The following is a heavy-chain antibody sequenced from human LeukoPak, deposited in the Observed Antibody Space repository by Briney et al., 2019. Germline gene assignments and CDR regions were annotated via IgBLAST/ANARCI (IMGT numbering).Heavy chain of an antibody. D-gene: IGHD3-10*01. V-gene: IGHV4-34*01. Sequence: SETLSLTCAVYGGSFRGYDWSWIRQSPGKGLEWIGEINHSGNTNYNPSPKSRVTISTDTSKNQFSLKLNSVTAADTAVYYCARPGRPMVRGVLMSSWFDPWGQGTLVTVSS. CDR3: ARPGRPMVRGVLMSSWFDP. CDR2: INHSGNT. CDR1: GGSFRGYD. J-gene: IGHJ5*02.